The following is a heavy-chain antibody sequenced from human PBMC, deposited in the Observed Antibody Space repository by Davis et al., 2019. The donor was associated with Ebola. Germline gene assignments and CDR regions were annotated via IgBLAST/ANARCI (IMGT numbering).Heavy chain of an antibody. J-gene: IGHJ6*02. CDR3: ARGGGSYDVYYYGMDV. CDR2: ISAYNGNT. Sequence: AASVKVSCKASGYTFTSYGISWVRQAPGQGLEWMGWISAYNGNTNYAQKLQGRVTMTTDTSTSTAYMELRSLRSDDTAVYYCARGGGSYDVYYYGMDVWGQGTTVTVPS. CDR1: GYTFTSYG. D-gene: IGHD1-26*01. V-gene: IGHV1-18*01.